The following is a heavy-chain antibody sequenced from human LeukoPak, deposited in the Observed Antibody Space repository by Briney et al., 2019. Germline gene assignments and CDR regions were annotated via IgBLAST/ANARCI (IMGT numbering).Heavy chain of an antibody. CDR2: IYYSGST. CDR1: GGSISSYY. J-gene: IGHJ3*02. V-gene: IGHV4-59*08. D-gene: IGHD1-1*01. Sequence: SETLSLTCTVSGGSISSYYWSWTRQPPGKGLEWIGYIYYSGSTNYNPSLKSRVTISVDTSKNQFSLKLSSVTAADTAVYYCARAGTADDAFDIWGQGTMVTVSS. CDR3: ARAGTADDAFDI.